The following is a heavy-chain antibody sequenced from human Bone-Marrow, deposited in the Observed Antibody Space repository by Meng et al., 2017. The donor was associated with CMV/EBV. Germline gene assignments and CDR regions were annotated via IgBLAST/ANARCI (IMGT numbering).Heavy chain of an antibody. J-gene: IGHJ4*02. Sequence: ASVKVSCKASGYTFTGYYMHWVRQAPGQGLEWMGWISPNSGGTNYAQKFQGRVTMTRDTSISTAYMELSSLRSDDTGVYYCARGVSQYVEKNSFDFWGQGTLVTVSS. D-gene: IGHD2/OR15-2a*01. CDR3: ARGVSQYVEKNSFDF. V-gene: IGHV1-2*02. CDR2: ISPNSGGT. CDR1: GYTFTGYY.